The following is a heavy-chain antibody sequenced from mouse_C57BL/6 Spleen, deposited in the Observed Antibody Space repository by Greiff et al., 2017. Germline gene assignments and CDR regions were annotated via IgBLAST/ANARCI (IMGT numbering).Heavy chain of an antibody. CDR3: ASDDYDRAY. D-gene: IGHD2-4*01. CDR2: ISYDGSN. J-gene: IGHJ3*01. CDR1: GYSITSGYY. V-gene: IGHV3-6*01. Sequence: EVQLVESGPGLVKPSQSLSLTCSVTGYSITSGYYWNWIRQFPGNKLEWMGYISYDGSNNYNPSLKNRISITRDTSKNQFFLKLNSVTTEDTATYYCASDDYDRAYWGQGTLVTVSA.